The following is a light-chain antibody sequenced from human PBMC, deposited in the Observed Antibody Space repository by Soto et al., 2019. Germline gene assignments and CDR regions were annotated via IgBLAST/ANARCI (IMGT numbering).Light chain of an antibody. V-gene: IGLV2-14*01. J-gene: IGLJ3*02. CDR3: SSYASGSTPVV. CDR2: EVS. Sequence: QSALTQPASVSGSPGQSITISCAGSNSDVGGYNYVSWYQQHPGKAPKLMIFEVSDRPSGVSNRFSGSKSGDTASLTISGLRAEDEADYYCSSYASGSTPVVFGGGTKLTV. CDR1: NSDVGGYNY.